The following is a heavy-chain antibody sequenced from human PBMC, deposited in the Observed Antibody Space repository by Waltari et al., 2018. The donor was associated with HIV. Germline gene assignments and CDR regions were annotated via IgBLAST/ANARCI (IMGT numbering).Heavy chain of an antibody. CDR2: IYTSGST. D-gene: IGHD6-19*01. CDR1: GGSISSYY. J-gene: IGHJ6*02. CDR3: AARKRNKSIAVDYGMDV. V-gene: IGHV4-4*07. Sequence: QVQLQESGPGLVKPSETLSLTCTVSGGSISSYYWSWIRQPAGKGLEWIGRIYTSGSTNYNTSLKSRVTMSVDTSKNQFSLKLSSVTAADTAVYYCAARKRNKSIAVDYGMDVWGQGTTVTVSS.